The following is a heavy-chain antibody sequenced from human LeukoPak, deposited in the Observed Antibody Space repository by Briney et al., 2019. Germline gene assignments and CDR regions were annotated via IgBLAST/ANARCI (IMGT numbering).Heavy chain of an antibody. CDR3: AKYRVGGWYPEYFQH. D-gene: IGHD6-19*01. V-gene: IGHV3-23*01. CDR2: ISGSGGST. Sequence: GSLRLSCAASGFTFSSYAMSWVRQAPGKGLEWVSAISGSGGSTYYADSVKGRFTISRDNSKNTLYLQMNSLRAEDTAVYYCAKYRVGGWYPEYFQHWGQGTLVTVSS. CDR1: GFTFSSYA. J-gene: IGHJ1*01.